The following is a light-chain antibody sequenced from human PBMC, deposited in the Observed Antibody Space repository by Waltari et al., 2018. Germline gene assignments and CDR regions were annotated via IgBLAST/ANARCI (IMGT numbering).Light chain of an antibody. CDR3: NSYTSSVV. CDR2: DVT. J-gene: IGLJ2*01. Sequence: QSALTQPASVSGSPGQSITISCTGTNSDISGYNHVSWYQQYPGKAPQLMIYDVTNRPSGVSTRFSGSKSGNTASLTISGLQAEDEADYYCNSYTSSVVFGGGTKLTVL. CDR1: NSDISGYNH. V-gene: IGLV2-14*03.